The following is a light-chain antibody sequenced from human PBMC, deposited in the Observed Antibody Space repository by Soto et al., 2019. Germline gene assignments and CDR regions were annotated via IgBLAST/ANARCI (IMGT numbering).Light chain of an antibody. CDR1: QSVDRY. CDR2: DTY. J-gene: IGKJ2*02. Sequence: EVVLTQSPDTLSLSPGETATLSCRASQSVDRYVAGYQQKVGQAPRLLIYDTYTRATGVGARFTGSGSATDFTLTIISLDPEDFGVYYCQQRGKWPSTFGPGTKVDIK. CDR3: QQRGKWPST. V-gene: IGKV3-11*01.